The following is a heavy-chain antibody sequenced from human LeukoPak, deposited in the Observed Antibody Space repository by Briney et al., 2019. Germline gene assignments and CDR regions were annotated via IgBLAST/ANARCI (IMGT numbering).Heavy chain of an antibody. Sequence: GGSLRLSCAASGFTFSSYGMHWVRQAPGKGLEWVAVIWYDGSNKYYADSVKGRFTISRDNSKNTLYLQMNSLRAEDTAVYYCTRAYSSSSTFYYYYYYMDAWGKGTTVTVSS. CDR3: TRAYSSSSTFYYYYYYMDA. V-gene: IGHV3-33*01. D-gene: IGHD6-6*01. J-gene: IGHJ6*03. CDR2: IWYDGSNK. CDR1: GFTFSSYG.